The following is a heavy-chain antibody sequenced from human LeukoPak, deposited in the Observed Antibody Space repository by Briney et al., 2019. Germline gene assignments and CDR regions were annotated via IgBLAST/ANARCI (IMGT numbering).Heavy chain of an antibody. V-gene: IGHV4-30-2*01. J-gene: IGHJ4*02. CDR3: ASGLGQQFFY. D-gene: IGHD6-13*01. CDR1: VGSITTGGYS. Sequence: PSQTLSLTCAVSVGSITTGGYSWSWIRQPPGKGLEWIGYFYHTGITYYNPSLNSRVTLSADRSKNQFSLKLSSVTAADTAVYYCASGLGQQFFYWGQGTLVTVSS. CDR2: FYHTGIT.